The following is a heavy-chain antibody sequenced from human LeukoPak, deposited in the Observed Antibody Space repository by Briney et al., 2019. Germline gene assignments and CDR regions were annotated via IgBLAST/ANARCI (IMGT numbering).Heavy chain of an antibody. V-gene: IGHV3-48*03. CDR2: ISSSGTTI. CDR3: ARGGFLITFGGVDY. CDR1: GFTFSSYE. Sequence: PGGSLRLSCAASGFTFSSYEMNWVRQAPGKGLEWVSYISSSGTTIYYADSVKGRFTISRDYAKNSLYLQMNSLRPEDTAVYYCARGGFLITFGGVDYWGQGTLVTVSS. J-gene: IGHJ4*02. D-gene: IGHD3-16*01.